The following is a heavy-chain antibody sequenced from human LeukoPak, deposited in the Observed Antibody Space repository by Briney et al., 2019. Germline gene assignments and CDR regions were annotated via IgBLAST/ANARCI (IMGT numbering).Heavy chain of an antibody. D-gene: IGHD5-24*01. CDR3: GSGGWRQLAFDY. J-gene: IGHJ4*02. Sequence: AGVKVSCQPSGYTFTSYYMHWERQAPAQGLEWMGIINPSGGSTSYAQKFQGRVTMTRDTSTSTVYMELSSLRSEDTAVYYCGSGGWRQLAFDYWGQGTLVTVSS. CDR1: GYTFTSYY. V-gene: IGHV1-46*03. CDR2: INPSGGST.